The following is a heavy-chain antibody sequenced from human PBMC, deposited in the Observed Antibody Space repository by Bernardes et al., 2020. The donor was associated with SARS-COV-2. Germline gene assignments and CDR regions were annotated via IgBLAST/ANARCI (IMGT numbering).Heavy chain of an antibody. Sequence: ASVKVSCKASGYTFTSYGISWVRQAPGQGLEWMGWISAYNGNTNYAQKLQGRVTMTTDTSTSTAYMELRSLRSDDTAVYYCARAVCRITIFGVVTYFDYWGQGTLVTVSS. CDR1: GYTFTSYG. D-gene: IGHD3-3*01. CDR3: ARAVCRITIFGVVTYFDY. CDR2: ISAYNGNT. V-gene: IGHV1-18*04. J-gene: IGHJ4*02.